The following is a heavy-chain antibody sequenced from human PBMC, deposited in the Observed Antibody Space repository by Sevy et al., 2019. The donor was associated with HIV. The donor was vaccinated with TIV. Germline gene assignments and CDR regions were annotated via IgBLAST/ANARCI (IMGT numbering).Heavy chain of an antibody. D-gene: IGHD3-10*01. CDR3: TRRRSMVRGVTFDY. J-gene: IGHJ4*02. CDR1: GFTFSGSA. V-gene: IGHV3-73*01. CDR2: IRSKANSYAT. Sequence: GGSLRLSCAASGFTFSGSAMHWVRQASGKGLEWVGRIRSKANSYATAYAASVKGRFTISRDDSKNTAYLQMNSLKTEDTAVYYCTRRRSMVRGVTFDYWGQGTLVTVSS.